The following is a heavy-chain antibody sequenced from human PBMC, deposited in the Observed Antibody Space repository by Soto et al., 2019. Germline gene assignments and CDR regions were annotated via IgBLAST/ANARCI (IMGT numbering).Heavy chain of an antibody. CDR2: IRSKANSYAT. CDR3: TRYPPGGVGNWFDP. J-gene: IGHJ5*02. CDR1: GFTFSGSA. D-gene: IGHD2-8*02. Sequence: GGALRLSCAATGFTFSGSAMQWVRQASGKGLEWVGRIRSKANSYATAYAASVKGRFTISRDDSKNTAYLQMNSLKTEDTAVYYCTRYPPGGVGNWFDPWGQGTLVTVSS. V-gene: IGHV3-73*01.